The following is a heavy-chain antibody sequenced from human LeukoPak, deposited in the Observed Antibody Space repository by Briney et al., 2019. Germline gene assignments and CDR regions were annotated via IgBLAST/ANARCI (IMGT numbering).Heavy chain of an antibody. J-gene: IGHJ4*02. V-gene: IGHV3-48*01. CDR1: GFTFSSYS. CDR2: INGGGSPI. CDR3: ARDIYYYDSSGYFDY. Sequence: PGGSLRLSCAASGFTFSSYSMNWVRQAPGKGLEWVSYINGGGSPIYYADSVRGRFTISRDNAKNSLFLQMNSLRAEDTAVYYCARDIYYYDSSGYFDYWGQGTLVTVSS. D-gene: IGHD3-22*01.